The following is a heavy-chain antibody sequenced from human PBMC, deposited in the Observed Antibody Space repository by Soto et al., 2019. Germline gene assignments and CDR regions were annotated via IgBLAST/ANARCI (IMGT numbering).Heavy chain of an antibody. CDR2: IYYSGST. D-gene: IGHD5-12*01. J-gene: IGHJ3*02. CDR3: ARDQGRDGYKKTLHAFDI. Sequence: QVQLQESGPGLVKPSQTLSLTCTVSGGSISSGGYYWSWIRQHPGKGLEWIGYIYYSGSTYYNPSLKSQVTISLDTSKNQFSLKLSSVTAADTAVYYCARDQGRDGYKKTLHAFDIWGQGTMVTVSS. CDR1: GGSISSGGYY. V-gene: IGHV4-31*01.